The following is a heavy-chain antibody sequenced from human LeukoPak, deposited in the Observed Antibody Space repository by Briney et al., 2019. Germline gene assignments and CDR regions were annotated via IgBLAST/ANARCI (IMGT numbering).Heavy chain of an antibody. D-gene: IGHD1-7*01. CDR3: ARGNYLNWFDP. CDR2: ISAYNGNT. CDR1: GYTFTSYG. V-gene: IGHV1-18*01. Sequence: ASVTVSCEASGYTFTSYGITWVRQAPGQGLEWMGWISAYNGNTNYAQKLQGRVTMTTDTSTSTAYMELRSLRSDDTAVYYCARGNYLNWFDPWGQGTLVTVSS. J-gene: IGHJ5*02.